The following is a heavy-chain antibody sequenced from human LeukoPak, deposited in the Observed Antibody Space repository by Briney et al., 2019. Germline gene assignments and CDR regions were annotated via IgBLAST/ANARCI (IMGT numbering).Heavy chain of an antibody. D-gene: IGHD3-3*01. Sequence: ETLSLTCAVYGGSFSGYYWSWIRQPPGKGLEWIGEINHSGSTNYNPSLKSRVTISVDTSKNQFSLKLSSVTAADTAVYYCARARYYDFRSGYSRGYYYYGMDVWGQGTTVTVSS. CDR3: ARARYYDFRSGYSRGYYYYGMDV. CDR2: INHSGST. V-gene: IGHV4-34*01. CDR1: GGSFSGYY. J-gene: IGHJ6*02.